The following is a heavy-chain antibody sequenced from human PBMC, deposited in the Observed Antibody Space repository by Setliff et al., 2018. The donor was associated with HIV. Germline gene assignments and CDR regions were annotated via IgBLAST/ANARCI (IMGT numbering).Heavy chain of an antibody. CDR3: TTDLGTRYDTPVY. CDR1: GFTFSDHY. D-gene: IGHD5-12*01. J-gene: IGHJ4*02. V-gene: IGHV3-72*01. CDR2: TTNKADSYNT. Sequence: PGGSLRLSCAASGFTFSDHYMDWVRQAPGKGLEWVGRTTNKADSYNTNYAASVKGRFTIARDDSKTTLYLQMSSLKTEDTAVYYCTTDLGTRYDTPVYWGQGTLVTVSS.